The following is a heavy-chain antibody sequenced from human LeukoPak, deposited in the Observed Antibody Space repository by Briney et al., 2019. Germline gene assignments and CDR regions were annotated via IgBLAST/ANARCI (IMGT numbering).Heavy chain of an antibody. V-gene: IGHV3-48*03. Sequence: GGSLRLSCAASGFTFSSYEMNWVRQAPGKGLQWVSYISSSGSIIYYADSVRGRFTISRDNAKNSLYLQMNSLRAEDTAVYYCARDSYCSGGSCYSYYFDYWGQGTLVTVSS. J-gene: IGHJ4*02. CDR2: ISSSGSII. CDR1: GFTFSSYE. CDR3: ARDSYCSGGSCYSYYFDY. D-gene: IGHD2-15*01.